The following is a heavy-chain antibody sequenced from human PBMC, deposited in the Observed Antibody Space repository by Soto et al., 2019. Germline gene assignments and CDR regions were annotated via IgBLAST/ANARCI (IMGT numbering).Heavy chain of an antibody. CDR2: ISGSGDTT. D-gene: IGHD4-17*01. CDR3: AKDRGDYNLRANFDH. J-gene: IGHJ4*02. V-gene: IGHV3-23*01. Sequence: WGTLTLSCAASGFTFTSYDMYWGRQAPGEGLEWVSAISGSGDTTYYADSVKGRFTISRDNSKNILSLQMYTLTAEDTALYYCAKDRGDYNLRANFDHWGQGTPVTVSS. CDR1: GFTFTSYD.